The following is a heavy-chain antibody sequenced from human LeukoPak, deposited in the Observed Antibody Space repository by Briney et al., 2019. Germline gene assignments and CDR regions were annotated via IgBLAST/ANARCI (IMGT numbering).Heavy chain of an antibody. Sequence: SETLSLTCAVYGGSFSGYYWSWIRQHPGKGLEWIGYIYYSGSTYYNPSLKSRVTISVDTSKNQFSLKLSSVTAADTAVYYCARFSIGSSGYYKSEDEDDAFDIWGQGTMVTVSS. CDR3: ARFSIGSSGYYKSEDEDDAFDI. V-gene: IGHV4-31*11. J-gene: IGHJ3*02. CDR1: GGSFSGYY. D-gene: IGHD3-22*01. CDR2: IYYSGST.